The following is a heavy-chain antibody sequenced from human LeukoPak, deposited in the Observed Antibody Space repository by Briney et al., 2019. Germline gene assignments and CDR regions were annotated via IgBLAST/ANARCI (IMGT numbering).Heavy chain of an antibody. D-gene: IGHD3-22*01. CDR2: IYYSGSA. V-gene: IGHV4-31*03. J-gene: IGHJ4*02. CDR1: GGSISSGGYY. Sequence: SETLSLTCTVSGGSISSGGYYWSWIRQHPGKGLEWIGYIYYSGSAYYNPSLRSRVTISVDTSKNQFSLKLSSVTAADTAVYYCARDSSGYCLFDYWGQGTLVTVSS. CDR3: ARDSSGYCLFDY.